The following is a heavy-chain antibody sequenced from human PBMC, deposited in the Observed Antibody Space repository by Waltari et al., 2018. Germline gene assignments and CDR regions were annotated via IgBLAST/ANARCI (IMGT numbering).Heavy chain of an antibody. Sequence: QVQLQESGPGLVQPSETLSLTCAVSGYSISRGYYWGWIRQPPGKGLEWIGSIYHSGSTYYNPSLKSRVTISVDTSKNQFSLKLSSVTAADTAVYYCASGIGSARPHWGQGTLVTVSS. V-gene: IGHV4-38-2*01. CDR2: IYHSGST. D-gene: IGHD2-15*01. J-gene: IGHJ4*02. CDR3: ASGIGSARPH. CDR1: GYSISRGYY.